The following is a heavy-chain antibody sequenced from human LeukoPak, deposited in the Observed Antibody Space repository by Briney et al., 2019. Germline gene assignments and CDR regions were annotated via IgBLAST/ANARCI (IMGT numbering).Heavy chain of an antibody. V-gene: IGHV3-74*01. J-gene: IGHJ3*02. D-gene: IGHD5-12*01. CDR2: INSDGSST. CDR1: GFTFSSYW. Sequence: GGSLRLSCAASGFTFSSYWMHWVRHAPGKGLVWVSRINSDGSSTSYADSVKGRFTISRDNAKNTLYLQMNSLRAEDTAVYYCARGWATSGFDIWGQGTMVTVSS. CDR3: ARGWATSGFDI.